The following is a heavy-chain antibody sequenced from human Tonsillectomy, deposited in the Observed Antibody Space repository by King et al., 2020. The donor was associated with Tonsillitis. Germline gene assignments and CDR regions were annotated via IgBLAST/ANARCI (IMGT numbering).Heavy chain of an antibody. CDR2: IGSDASYT. Sequence: VQLVESGGGVVQPGGSLRLSCTASGFIFSGSVMHWVRQAPGKGLQWVALIGSDASYTHHADSVRGRFTISRDNSDNTLFLQMRSLGDDDTAVYYCAKEVTRSGGAPSFSFDGMDVWGQGTTVTVSS. CDR1: GFIFSGSV. J-gene: IGHJ6*02. D-gene: IGHD3-16*01. V-gene: IGHV3-30*02. CDR3: AKEVTRSGGAPSFSFDGMDV.